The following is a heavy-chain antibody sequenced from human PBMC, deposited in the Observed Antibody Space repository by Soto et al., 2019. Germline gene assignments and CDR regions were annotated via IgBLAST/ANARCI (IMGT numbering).Heavy chain of an antibody. CDR1: GLTFSSYA. Sequence: PGGSLRLSCAASGLTFSSYAMSWVRQAPGKGLEWVSAIGGSGGSTFYADSVKGRFTISRDNAKNSLYLQMNSLRAEDMAVYYFARDGDYGGNSEAPDYWGQGTLVTVSS. J-gene: IGHJ4*02. V-gene: IGHV3-23*01. CDR3: ARDGDYGGNSEAPDY. D-gene: IGHD4-17*01. CDR2: IGGSGGST.